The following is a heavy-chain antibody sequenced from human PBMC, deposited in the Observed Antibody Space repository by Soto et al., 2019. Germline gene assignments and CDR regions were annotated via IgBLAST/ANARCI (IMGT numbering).Heavy chain of an antibody. J-gene: IGHJ1*01. CDR1: GGTFSSYT. V-gene: IGHV1-69*02. D-gene: IGHD2-2*01. CDR3: ARSTSYYCSSATCMEYLHQ. CDR2: IIPIPDIV. Sequence: QVQLVQSGAEVKKPGSSVKVSCKASGGTFSSYTVSWVRQAPGQGLEWMGRIIPIPDIVNYAQKFQGRVTIPADILTSTAYMELSSLRSDDMAVYYCARSTSYYCSSATCMEYLHQWGQGALVTVS.